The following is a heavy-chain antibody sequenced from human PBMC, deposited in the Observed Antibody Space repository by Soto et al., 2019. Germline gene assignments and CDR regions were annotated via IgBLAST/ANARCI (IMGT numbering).Heavy chain of an antibody. J-gene: IGHJ5*02. Sequence: ASVKVSCKASGFSFTGYYIHWLRQAPGQGLEWMGWINAHSGGTEYAQKFQGRVTLTRDTSISTAYMALSSLRSDDTAIYYCAKDLTRQLAYWLDPWGQGTQVTVSS. D-gene: IGHD6-6*01. CDR2: INAHSGGT. CDR3: AKDLTRQLAYWLDP. V-gene: IGHV1-2*02. CDR1: GFSFTGYY.